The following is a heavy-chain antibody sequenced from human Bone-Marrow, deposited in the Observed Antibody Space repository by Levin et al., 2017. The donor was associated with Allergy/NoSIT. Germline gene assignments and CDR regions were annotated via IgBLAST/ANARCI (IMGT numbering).Heavy chain of an antibody. CDR3: ARHFGSVGGDDPTDY. CDR1: GYSFTSYW. V-gene: IGHV5-10-1*01. Sequence: KVSCKGSGYSFTSYWISWVRQMPGKGLEWMGRIDPSDSYTNYSPSFQGHVTISADKSISTAYLQWSSLKASDTAMYYCARHFGSVGGDDPTDYWGQGTLVTVSS. J-gene: IGHJ4*02. D-gene: IGHD5-12*01. CDR2: IDPSDSYT.